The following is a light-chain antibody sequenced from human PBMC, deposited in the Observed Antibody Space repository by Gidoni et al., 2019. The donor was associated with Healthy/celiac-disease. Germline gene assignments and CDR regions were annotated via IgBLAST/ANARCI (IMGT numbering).Light chain of an antibody. CDR1: QSVNSY. V-gene: IGKV3-11*01. CDR2: DAS. Sequence: EIVLTQSPATLSLSPGARATLSCRASQSVNSYLAWYQQKPGQAPRLLIYDASNRATGIPARFIGSGSGTDFTLTIRSLEPEDFAVYYCQQEFTFGPGTKVDIK. J-gene: IGKJ3*01. CDR3: QQEFT.